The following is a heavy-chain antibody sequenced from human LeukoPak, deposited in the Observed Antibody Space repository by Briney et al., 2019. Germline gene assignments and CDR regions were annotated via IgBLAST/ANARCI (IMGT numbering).Heavy chain of an antibody. Sequence: PGGSLRLSCAASGFIFSSYAMSWVHQTPGKGLEWVSDISGAGGSTYYADSVKGRFTISRDNSKNTPYLQMNSLRAEDTAVYYCARDSGSGGYTYGTGDIWGQGTMVTVSS. J-gene: IGHJ3*02. CDR1: GFIFSSYA. D-gene: IGHD5-18*01. V-gene: IGHV3-23*01. CDR2: ISGAGGST. CDR3: ARDSGSGGYTYGTGDI.